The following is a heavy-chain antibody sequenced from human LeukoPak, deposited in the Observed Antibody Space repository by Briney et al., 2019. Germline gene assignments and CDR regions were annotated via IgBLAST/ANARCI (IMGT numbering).Heavy chain of an antibody. CDR1: GGSISSSSYY. Sequence: SETLSLTCTVSGGSISSSSYYWGWIRQPPGKGLEWIGSIYYSGSTYYNPSLKSRVTISVDTSKNQFSLKLSSVTAADAAVYYCARRVGRYDFWSGYYYYYMGVWGKGTTVTVSS. CDR3: ARRVGRYDFWSGYYYYYMGV. CDR2: IYYSGST. J-gene: IGHJ6*03. D-gene: IGHD3-3*01. V-gene: IGHV4-39*07.